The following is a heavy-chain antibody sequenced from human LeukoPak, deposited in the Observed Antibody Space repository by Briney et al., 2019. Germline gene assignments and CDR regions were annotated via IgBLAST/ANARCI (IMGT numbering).Heavy chain of an antibody. J-gene: IGHJ5*02. Sequence: ASVKVSCKASGYTFTGYYMHWVRQAPGQGLEWMGWINPDSGGTNYAQKFQDRVTMTRDTSITTAYMELSRLISDDTAVYYCARGAGTPSGTSYNWFDPWGQGTLVTVSS. D-gene: IGHD2-15*01. V-gene: IGHV1-2*02. CDR2: INPDSGGT. CDR1: GYTFTGYY. CDR3: ARGAGTPSGTSYNWFDP.